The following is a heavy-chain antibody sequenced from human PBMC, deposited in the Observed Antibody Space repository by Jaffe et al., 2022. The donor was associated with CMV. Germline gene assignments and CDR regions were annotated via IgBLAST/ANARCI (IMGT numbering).Heavy chain of an antibody. CDR3: ARSRVPALYYMDV. CDR2: IYYSGST. Sequence: QVQLQESGPGLVKPSETLSLTCTVSGGSISSYYWSWIRQPPGKGLEWIGYIYYSGSTNYNPSLKSRVTISVDTSKNQFSLKLSSVTAADTAVYYCARSRVPALYYMDVWGKGTTVTVSS. J-gene: IGHJ6*03. CDR1: GGSISSYY. D-gene: IGHD2-2*01. V-gene: IGHV4-59*01.